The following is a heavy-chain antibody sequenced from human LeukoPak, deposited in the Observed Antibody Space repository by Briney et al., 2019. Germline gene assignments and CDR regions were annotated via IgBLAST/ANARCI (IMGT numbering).Heavy chain of an antibody. D-gene: IGHD5-18*01. CDR1: GYTFTSYG. CDR2: IIPIFGTA. CDR3: ARHDVDTAMVPWVAHGGYYYGMDV. V-gene: IGHV1-69*13. J-gene: IGHJ6*02. Sequence: GASVKVSCKASGYTFTSYGISWVRQAPGQGLEWMGGIIPIFGTANYAQKFQGRVTITADESTSTAYMELSSLRSEDTAVYYCARHDVDTAMVPWVAHGGYYYGMDVWGQGTTVTVSS.